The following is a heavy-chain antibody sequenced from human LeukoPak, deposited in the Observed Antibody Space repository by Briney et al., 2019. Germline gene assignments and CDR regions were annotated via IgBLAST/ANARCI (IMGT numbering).Heavy chain of an antibody. CDR1: GVPNSIYY. Sequence: PAETLPLTCTLSGVPNSIYYGLGIPQPPEKAGEGIVYIFYNGNTNYNPSLKSRVTISVDTSKIQFSLKMSSVTAAATAVYYCARTQAAGLNWFDRWGEGTVVAVS. J-gene: IGHJ5*02. CDR2: IFYNGNT. V-gene: IGHV4-59*01. D-gene: IGHD6-13*01. CDR3: ARTQAAGLNWFDR.